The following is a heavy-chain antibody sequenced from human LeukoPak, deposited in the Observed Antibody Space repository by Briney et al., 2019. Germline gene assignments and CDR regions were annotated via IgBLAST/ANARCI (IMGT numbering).Heavy chain of an antibody. CDR3: ARVPSYSSSPFDY. V-gene: IGHV1-2*04. J-gene: IGHJ4*02. CDR2: INPNSGGT. D-gene: IGHD6-6*01. Sequence: ASVKVSCKASGYTFTGYYMHWVRQAPGQGLEWMGWINPNSGGTNYAQKFQGWVTMTRDTSISTAYMELSRLRSDDTAVYYCARVPSYSSSPFDYWGQGTLVTVSS. CDR1: GYTFTGYY.